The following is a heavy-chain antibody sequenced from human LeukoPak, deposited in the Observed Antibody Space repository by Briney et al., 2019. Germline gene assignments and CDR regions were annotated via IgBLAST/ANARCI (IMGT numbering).Heavy chain of an antibody. D-gene: IGHD3-22*01. J-gene: IGHJ6*02. CDR2: ISYDGSNK. CDR1: GFTFSTST. Sequence: PGGSLRLSCAASGFTFSTSTMHWVRQAPGKGLEWVAVISYDGSNKFYADSVKGRFAISRDNSKNTLYLQMNSLRGYYSAVYYCARPLSNGYFHDSGGYYPYAMDVWGQGTTVTVSS. V-gene: IGHV3-30*09. CDR3: ARPLSNGYFHDSGGYYPYAMDV.